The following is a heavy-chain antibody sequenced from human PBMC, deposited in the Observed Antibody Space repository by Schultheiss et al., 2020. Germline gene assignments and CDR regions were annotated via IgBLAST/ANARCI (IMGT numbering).Heavy chain of an antibody. CDR1: GFTVSSNY. J-gene: IGHJ4*02. CDR2: IYSGGST. CDR3: ARAGDYYDSSGYDY. D-gene: IGHD3-22*01. V-gene: IGHV3-53*01. Sequence: GGSLRLSCAASGFTVSSNYMSWVRQAPGKGLEWVSVIYSGGSTYYADSVKGRFTISRDNSKNTLYLQMNSLRAEDTAVYYCARAGDYYDSSGYDYWGQGTLVTAPQ.